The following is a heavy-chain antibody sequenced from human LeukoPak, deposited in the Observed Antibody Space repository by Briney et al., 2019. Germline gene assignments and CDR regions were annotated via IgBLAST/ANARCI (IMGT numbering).Heavy chain of an antibody. D-gene: IGHD3-3*01. J-gene: IGHJ4*02. CDR1: GFTFSSYA. CDR2: ISGSGGST. CDR3: AKVSGFLEWLSLACDY. V-gene: IGHV3-23*01. Sequence: PGGSLRLSCAASGFTFSSYAMSWVRQAPGKGLEWVSAISGSGGSTYYADSVKGRFTISRDNSKNTLYLQMNSLRAEDTAVYYCAKVSGFLEWLSLACDYWGQGTLVTVSS.